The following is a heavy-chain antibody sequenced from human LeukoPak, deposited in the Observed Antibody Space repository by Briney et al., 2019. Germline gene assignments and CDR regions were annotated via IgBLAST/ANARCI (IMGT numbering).Heavy chain of an antibody. D-gene: IGHD3-16*01. CDR1: GGTFTNYA. V-gene: IGHV1-69*13. CDR2: IIPMYGRG. CDR3: ARGQSSLGSPYYFDY. Sequence: SVKVSCKASGGTFTNYAISWVRQAPGQGLEWMGGIIPMYGRGNYAQKFQGRVTITADESTSAVYMELRSLTSEDTAVYYCARGQSSLGSPYYFDYWGQGTLVTVSS. J-gene: IGHJ4*02.